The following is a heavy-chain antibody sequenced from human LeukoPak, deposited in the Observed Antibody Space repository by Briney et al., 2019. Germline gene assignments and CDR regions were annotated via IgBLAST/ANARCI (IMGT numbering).Heavy chain of an antibody. CDR3: ARDHSGYVSD. J-gene: IGHJ4*02. Sequence: PSETLSLTCTVSGGSISSYYWSWIRQPPGKGLEWIGYIYYSGSTNYNPSLKSRVTISVDTSKNQFYLKLSSVTAADTAVYYCARDHSGYVSDWGQGTLVTVSS. D-gene: IGHD5-12*01. V-gene: IGHV4-59*01. CDR1: GGSISSYY. CDR2: IYYSGST.